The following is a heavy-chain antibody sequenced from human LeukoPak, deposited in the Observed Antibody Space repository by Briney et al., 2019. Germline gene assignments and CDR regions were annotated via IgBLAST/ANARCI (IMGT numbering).Heavy chain of an antibody. CDR1: GYTLTELS. D-gene: IGHD3-10*01. CDR2: INPNSGGT. Sequence: ASVKVSCKVSGYTLTELSMHWVRQAPGQGLEWMGGINPNSGGTNYAQKFQGRVTMTRDTSISTAYMELSRLRSDDTAVYYCARSRGRITMVRGAYNWFDPWGQGTLVTVSS. J-gene: IGHJ5*02. CDR3: ARSRGRITMVRGAYNWFDP. V-gene: IGHV1-2*02.